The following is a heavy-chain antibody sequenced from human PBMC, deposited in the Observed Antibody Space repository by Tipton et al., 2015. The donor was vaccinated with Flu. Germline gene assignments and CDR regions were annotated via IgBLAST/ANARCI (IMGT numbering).Heavy chain of an antibody. D-gene: IGHD6-25*01. CDR1: GFTFSHYW. Sequence: SLRLSCVTSGFTFSHYWMNWVRRAPGKGLEWVANIKPDGSEQHYVESVRGRFTISRDNSRATVYLQMNSLRAEDTAVYYCVRVRPAAQPYGMDVWGQGTTVTVSS. J-gene: IGHJ6*02. CDR2: IKPDGSEQ. V-gene: IGHV3-7*03. CDR3: VRVRPAAQPYGMDV.